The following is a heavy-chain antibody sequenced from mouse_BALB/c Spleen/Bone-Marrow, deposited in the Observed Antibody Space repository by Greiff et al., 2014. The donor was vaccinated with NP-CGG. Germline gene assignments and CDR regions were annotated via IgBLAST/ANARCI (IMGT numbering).Heavy chain of an antibody. D-gene: IGHD2-14*01. Sequence: EVKLVESGGGLVKPGGSLKLSCAASGSTFSDYYMYWVRQTPEKRLEWVATIGDGSTCTYYPDSVKGRLTISRDNAKNNLYLQMSSLKSEDTALYYCARDRGVQGYAMDYWGQGTSVTVSS. CDR1: GSTFSDYY. J-gene: IGHJ4*01. CDR3: ARDRGVQGYAMDY. CDR2: IGDGSTCT. V-gene: IGHV5-4*02.